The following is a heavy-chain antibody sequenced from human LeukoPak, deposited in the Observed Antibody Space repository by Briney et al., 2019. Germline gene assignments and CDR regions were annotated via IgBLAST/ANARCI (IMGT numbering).Heavy chain of an antibody. D-gene: IGHD3-10*01. CDR2: IYYSGST. Sequence: PSETLSLTCTVSGGSISSYYWSWIRQPPGKGLEWIGYIYYSGSTNYNPSLKSRVTISVDTSKNQFSLKLSSVTAADTAVYYCAREPTLPPDAFDIWGQGTMVTVSS. V-gene: IGHV4-59*12. CDR3: AREPTLPPDAFDI. J-gene: IGHJ3*02. CDR1: GGSISSYY.